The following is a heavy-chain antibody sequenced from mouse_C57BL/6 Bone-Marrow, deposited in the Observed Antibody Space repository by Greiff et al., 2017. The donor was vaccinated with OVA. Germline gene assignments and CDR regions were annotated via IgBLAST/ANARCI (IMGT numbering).Heavy chain of an antibody. D-gene: IGHD1-1*01. CDR3: ALYDPDY. Sequence: QVQLQQPGAELVKPGASVKLSCKASGYTFTSYWMQWVNQRPGQGLEWIGEIDPSDSYTNYNQKFKGKATLTVDTSSSTAYMQLSSLTSEDSAVYYCALYDPDYWGQGTTLTVSS. V-gene: IGHV1-50*01. CDR2: IDPSDSYT. J-gene: IGHJ2*01. CDR1: GYTFTSYW.